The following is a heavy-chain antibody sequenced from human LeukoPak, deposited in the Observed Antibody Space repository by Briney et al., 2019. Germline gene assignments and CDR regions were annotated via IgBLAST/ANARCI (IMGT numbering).Heavy chain of an antibody. V-gene: IGHV4-39*01. D-gene: IGHD5-12*01. J-gene: IGHJ4*02. CDR3: ARHGIGGYARFDY. CDR2: IYYSGST. Sequence: PSETLSLTRTVSGGSISSSSYYWGWIRQPPGKGLEWIGSIYYSGSTYYNPSLKSRVTISVDTSKNQFSLRLSSVTAADTAVYYCARHGIGGYARFDYWGQGTLVTVSS. CDR1: GGSISSSSYY.